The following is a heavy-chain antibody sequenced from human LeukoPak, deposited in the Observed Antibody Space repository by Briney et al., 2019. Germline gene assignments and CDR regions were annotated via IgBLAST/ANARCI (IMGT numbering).Heavy chain of an antibody. CDR3: ARHRGYYDILGYYYYYMDV. CDR1: GFTFSSYG. Sequence: PGGSLRLSCAASGFTFSSYGMSWVRQAPGKGLEWIGEINHSGSTNYNPSLKSRVTISVDTSKNQFSLKLRSVTAADTAVYYCARHRGYYDILGYYYYYMDVWGKGTTVTISS. V-gene: IGHV4-34*01. J-gene: IGHJ6*03. CDR2: INHSGST. D-gene: IGHD3-9*01.